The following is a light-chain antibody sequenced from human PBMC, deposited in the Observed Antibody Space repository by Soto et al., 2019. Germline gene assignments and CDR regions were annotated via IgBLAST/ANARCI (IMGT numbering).Light chain of an antibody. CDR2: AAS. Sequence: DIRMTHSPSSLSASAGARVTITARARQTISSYSNLYQQKPGKAPKLLIYAASSLQSGVPSRFSGSGSGTDFTLTISSLQPEDFATYYCQQSYSLMYTCGQGTKLEIK. V-gene: IGKV1-39*01. CDR1: QTISSY. J-gene: IGKJ2*01. CDR3: QQSYSLMYT.